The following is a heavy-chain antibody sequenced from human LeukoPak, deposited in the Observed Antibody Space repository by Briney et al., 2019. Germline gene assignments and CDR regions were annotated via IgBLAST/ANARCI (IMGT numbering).Heavy chain of an antibody. V-gene: IGHV3-23*01. J-gene: IGHJ4*02. CDR2: ISGSGGST. CDR1: GFTFSSYA. CDR3: ANRGYSYGVDY. Sequence: GGSLRLSCAASGFTFSSYAMSWVRQAPGKGLEWVSAISGSGGSTYFADSVKGRFTISRDNSKNTLYLQMNSLRAEDTAVYYCANRGYSYGVDYWGQGTLVTVSS. D-gene: IGHD5-18*01.